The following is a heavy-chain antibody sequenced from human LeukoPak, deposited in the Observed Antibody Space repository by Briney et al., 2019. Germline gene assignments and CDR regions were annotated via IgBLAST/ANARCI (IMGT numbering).Heavy chain of an antibody. J-gene: IGHJ3*02. D-gene: IGHD1-26*01. Sequence: SETLSLTCTVSGGSIGSTTYYWGWIRQPPGKELECIGSIYYSGSTYYNPSLKSRVTISLDTSKNQFSLKLSSVTAADTAVYYCARHKQSGTYYDAFDIWGQGTMVTVSS. CDR1: GGSIGSTTYY. CDR2: IYYSGST. V-gene: IGHV4-39*01. CDR3: ARHKQSGTYYDAFDI.